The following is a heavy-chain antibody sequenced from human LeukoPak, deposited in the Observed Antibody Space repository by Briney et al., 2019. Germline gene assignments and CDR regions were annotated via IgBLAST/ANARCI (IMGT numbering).Heavy chain of an antibody. CDR2: IYYSGST. CDR3: ARWSSFYYYYMDV. CDR1: GGSISSYY. J-gene: IGHJ6*03. Sequence: SETLSLTCTVSGGSISSYYWSWIRQPPGKGLEWIGYIYYSGSTNYNPSLKSRVTISVDTSKNQFSLKLSSVTAADTAVSYCARWSSFYYYYMDVWGKGTTVTVSS. V-gene: IGHV4-59*01. D-gene: IGHD6-13*01.